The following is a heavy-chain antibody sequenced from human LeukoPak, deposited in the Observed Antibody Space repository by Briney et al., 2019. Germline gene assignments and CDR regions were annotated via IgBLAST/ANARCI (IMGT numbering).Heavy chain of an antibody. CDR2: ISWSSSYI. V-gene: IGHV3-21*01. D-gene: IGHD2-2*01. CDR3: ARVREWGYCSSTSLYGIILRSYYFDY. J-gene: IGHJ4*02. CDR1: GFTFSRYS. Sequence: GGSLRLSCAASGFTFSRYSMNWVRQAPGKGLEWVSSISWSSSYIYYAVSVKGRFTISRDNAKNSLYLHVNSLRAEDTAVYYCARVREWGYCSSTSLYGIILRSYYFDYWGQGTLVTGSS.